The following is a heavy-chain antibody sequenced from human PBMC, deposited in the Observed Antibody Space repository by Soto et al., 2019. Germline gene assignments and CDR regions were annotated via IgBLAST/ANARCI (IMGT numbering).Heavy chain of an antibody. D-gene: IGHD3-10*01. CDR1: GFSLSTSGVG. Sequence: QITLKESGPTLVKPTQTLTLTCTFSGFSLSTSGVGVGWIRQPPGKALEWLALIYWDDDKRYSPSLKSRLTITKDTSKHQVVLTMTNMDHVDTATYYCAHSHIWFGESPPFDPWGQGTLVTVSS. J-gene: IGHJ5*02. V-gene: IGHV2-5*02. CDR3: AHSHIWFGESPPFDP. CDR2: IYWDDDK.